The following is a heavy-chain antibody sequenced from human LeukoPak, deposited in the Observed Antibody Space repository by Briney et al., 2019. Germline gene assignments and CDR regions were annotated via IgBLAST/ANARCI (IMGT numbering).Heavy chain of an antibody. CDR3: ARGRLRYYYDSSGYYYGIRFDY. D-gene: IGHD3-22*01. CDR2: INYSGST. V-gene: IGHV4-34*01. Sequence: PSETLSLTCAVYGGCFSGYYWSWIRQPPGKGLEWIGEINYSGSTNYNPSLKSRVTISVDTSKNQFSLKLSSVTAADTAVYYCARGRLRYYYDSSGYYYGIRFDYWGQGTLVTVSS. J-gene: IGHJ4*02. CDR1: GGCFSGYY.